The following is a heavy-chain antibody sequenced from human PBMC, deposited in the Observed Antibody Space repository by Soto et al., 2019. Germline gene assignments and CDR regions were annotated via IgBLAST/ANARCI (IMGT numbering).Heavy chain of an antibody. J-gene: IGHJ4*02. CDR1: GFTYRTYA. CDR3: AKDLRAGELAAFEF. Sequence: VHLLESGGGLVHPGGSLRLSCAASGFTYRTYAMSWVRQAPGQGLERVSSISGSGDNTYYADSAKGRFTISRDNSKTTLYLQVNSLRVKDTAVYYCAKDLRAGELAAFEFGGQGILVTVSS. V-gene: IGHV3-23*01. CDR2: ISGSGDNT. D-gene: IGHD1-1*01.